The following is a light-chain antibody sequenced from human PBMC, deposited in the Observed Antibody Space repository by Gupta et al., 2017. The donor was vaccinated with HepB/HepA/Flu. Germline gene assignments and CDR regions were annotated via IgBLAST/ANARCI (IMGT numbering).Light chain of an antibody. J-gene: IGLJ2*01. CDR2: GKN. CDR1: SLRSYY. V-gene: IGLV3-19*01. Sequence: SSELTQDPAVSVALGQTVSITCQGDSLRSYYASWYQQKPGQAPVLVIYGKNNRPSGIPDRFSGSSSGNTASLNXTXEQAEDXADYYCNSRDSSGNPIFGGGTKLTVL. CDR3: NSRDSSGNPI.